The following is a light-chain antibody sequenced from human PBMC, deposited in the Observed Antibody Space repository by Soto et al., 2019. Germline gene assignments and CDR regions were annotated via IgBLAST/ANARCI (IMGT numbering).Light chain of an antibody. CDR2: GAS. CDR1: QDISSY. J-gene: IGKJ4*01. CDR3: QQLNNYPLS. V-gene: IGKV1-9*01. Sequence: IQLTQSPSSLSASVGDRVSITCRASQDISSYLAWYQQEPGKAPKLLIYGASILQSGVPSRFSGSGSGTDFTLNINSLQPEDFATYYCQQLNNYPLSFGGGTKVEIK.